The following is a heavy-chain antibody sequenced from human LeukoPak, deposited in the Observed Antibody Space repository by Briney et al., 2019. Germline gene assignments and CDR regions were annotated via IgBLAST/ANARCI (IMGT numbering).Heavy chain of an antibody. Sequence: AAVKVSCKASGYTFTGYYMHWVLQAPGQGLQWMGWINPNSGGTNYAQKFQGGVTMTRDPSISTAYMELSRLRCDDTAVYYCARDGDDGRGYWWAYWGQGTLVTVSS. J-gene: IGHJ4*02. CDR2: INPNSGGT. D-gene: IGHD3-22*01. V-gene: IGHV1-2*02. CDR3: ARDGDDGRGYWWAY. CDR1: GYTFTGYY.